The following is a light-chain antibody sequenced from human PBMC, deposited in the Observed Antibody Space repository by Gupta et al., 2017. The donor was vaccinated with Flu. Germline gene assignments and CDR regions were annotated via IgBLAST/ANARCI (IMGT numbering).Light chain of an antibody. Sequence: DSVMTQSPLCLPVTPGEPAAIYCRYRKSLLHSNGYNALDWSPQTPGQSTQLLIYLGSNRASGAPDRFSGSGSCPDFTLKISRVEAEDVGVYYCRPALQTPGTFGQGTKVEIK. CDR3: RPALQTPGT. J-gene: IGKJ1*01. V-gene: IGKV2-28*01. CDR2: LGS. CDR1: KSLLHSNGYNA.